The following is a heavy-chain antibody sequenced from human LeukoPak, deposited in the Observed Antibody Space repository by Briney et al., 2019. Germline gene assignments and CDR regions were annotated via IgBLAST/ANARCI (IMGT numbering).Heavy chain of an antibody. D-gene: IGHD6-13*01. J-gene: IGHJ6*02. CDR3: ARDSRQQLLYYYYGMDV. CDR1: GYTFTSYG. Sequence: ASVKVSCKASGYTFTSYGISWVRQAPGQGLEWMGWISAYNGNTNYAQKLQGRVTMTTDTPTSTAYMELRSLRSDDTAVYYCARDSRQQLLYYYYGMDVWGQGTTVTVSS. V-gene: IGHV1-18*01. CDR2: ISAYNGNT.